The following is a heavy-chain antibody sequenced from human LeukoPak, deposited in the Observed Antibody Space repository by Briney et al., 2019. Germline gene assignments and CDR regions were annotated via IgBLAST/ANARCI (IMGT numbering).Heavy chain of an antibody. D-gene: IGHD3-10*01. CDR1: GGSISSYY. J-gene: IGHJ4*02. V-gene: IGHV4-59*08. CDR2: IYYSGST. CDR3: ASFNYYGSGSYYSGH. Sequence: SETLSLTCTVSGGSISSYYWSWIRQPPGKGLEWIGYIYYSGSTNYNPSLKSRVTISVDTSKNQFSLKLSSVTAADTAVYYCASFNYYGSGSYYSGHWGQGTLVTVSS.